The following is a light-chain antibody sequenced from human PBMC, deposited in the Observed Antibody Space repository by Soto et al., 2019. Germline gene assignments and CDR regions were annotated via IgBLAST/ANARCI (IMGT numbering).Light chain of an antibody. CDR3: SSYTSSSTRV. J-gene: IGLJ1*01. CDR1: SSDVGGYKY. Sequence: QSALTQPASVSGSPGQSITISCTGTSSDVGGYKYVSWYQQHPGKAPKLMIYDIRNRPSGVSNRFSGTKSGITASLTLSGLQAEGEADYYCSSYTSSSTRVFGTGTKLTVL. CDR2: DIR. V-gene: IGLV2-14*03.